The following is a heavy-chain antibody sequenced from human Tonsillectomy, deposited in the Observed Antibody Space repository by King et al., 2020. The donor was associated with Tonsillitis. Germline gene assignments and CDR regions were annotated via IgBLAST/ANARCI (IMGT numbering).Heavy chain of an antibody. Sequence: LQLQESGPGLVKPSETLSLTCTVSGGSISSSNYYWGWIRQPPGKGLEWIGSIFYSGSTSYNPSLKSRVTISVDTSRNQFSLKLSSVTAPDTAVYYCAGLTYYDYVWGTYLDAFDIWGQGTMVTVSS. J-gene: IGHJ3*02. CDR2: IFYSGST. V-gene: IGHV4-39*01. D-gene: IGHD3-16*01. CDR1: GGSISSSNYY. CDR3: AGLTYYDYVWGTYLDAFDI.